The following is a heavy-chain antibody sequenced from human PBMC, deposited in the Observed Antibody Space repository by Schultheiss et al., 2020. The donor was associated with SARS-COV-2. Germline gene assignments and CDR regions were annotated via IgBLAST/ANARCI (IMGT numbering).Heavy chain of an antibody. J-gene: IGHJ4*02. CDR3: ARDGGYYDSSGYGDTIGRGY. D-gene: IGHD3-22*01. CDR2: ISAYNGNT. V-gene: IGHV1-18*01. CDR1: GYTFTSYD. Sequence: ASVKVSCKASGYTFTSYDINWVRQATGQGLEWMGWISAYNGNTNYAQKLQGRVTMTTDTSTSTAYMELRSLRSDDTAVYYCARDGGYYDSSGYGDTIGRGYWGQGTLVTVSS.